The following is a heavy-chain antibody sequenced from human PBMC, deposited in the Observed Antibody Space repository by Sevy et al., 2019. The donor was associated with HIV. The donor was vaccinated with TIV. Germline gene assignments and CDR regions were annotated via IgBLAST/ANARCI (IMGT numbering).Heavy chain of an antibody. CDR1: GFSFSDYN. Sequence: GGSLRLSCAASGFSFSDYNMNWVRQAPGKGLEWVSFISSGSGYIYYADSMKGRFTISRDNAKNSLYLQVNSLRAEDTAVYYCARDKTILEGRYGMDVWGQGTTVTVSS. J-gene: IGHJ6*02. D-gene: IGHD3-3*01. CDR2: ISSGSGYI. V-gene: IGHV3-21*01. CDR3: ARDKTILEGRYGMDV.